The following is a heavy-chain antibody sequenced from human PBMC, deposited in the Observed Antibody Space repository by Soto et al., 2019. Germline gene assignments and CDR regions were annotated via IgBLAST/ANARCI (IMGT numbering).Heavy chain of an antibody. CDR3: ARGGNRYYYDSSGYYYFDY. Sequence: ASVKVSCKASGGTFSSYAISWVRQAPGQGLEWMGGIIPIFGTANYAQKFQGRVTITADESTSTAYMELSSLRSEDTAVYYCARGGNRYYYDSSGYYYFDYWGQGTLVTVS. J-gene: IGHJ4*02. V-gene: IGHV1-69*13. CDR2: IIPIFGTA. D-gene: IGHD3-22*01. CDR1: GGTFSSYA.